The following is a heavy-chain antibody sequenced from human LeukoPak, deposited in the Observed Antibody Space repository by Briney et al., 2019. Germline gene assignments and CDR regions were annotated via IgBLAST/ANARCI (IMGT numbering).Heavy chain of an antibody. CDR1: GFTVSSNY. V-gene: IGHV3-66*02. CDR2: IYSGGIT. J-gene: IGHJ3*02. Sequence: GGSLRLSCAASGFTVSSNYMSWVRQAPGKGLEWVSVIYSGGITYYADSVKGRFTISRDNSKNTLYLQMNSLRAEDTAVYYCARVSLSGSYYYAFDIWGQGTMVTVSS. D-gene: IGHD1-26*01. CDR3: ARVSLSGSYYYAFDI.